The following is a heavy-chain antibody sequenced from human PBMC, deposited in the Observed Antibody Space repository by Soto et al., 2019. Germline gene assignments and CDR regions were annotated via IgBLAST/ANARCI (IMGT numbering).Heavy chain of an antibody. CDR3: ARTRSTGENYFDY. D-gene: IGHD3-16*01. CDR1: GGSISSGGYY. J-gene: IGHJ4*02. Sequence: SETLSLTCTVSGGSISSGGYYWSWIRQHPGKGLEWIGYIYYSGSTYYNPSLKSRVTISVDTSKNQFSLKLSSVTAADTAVYYCARTRSTGENYFDYWGQGTLVTVSS. V-gene: IGHV4-31*03. CDR2: IYYSGST.